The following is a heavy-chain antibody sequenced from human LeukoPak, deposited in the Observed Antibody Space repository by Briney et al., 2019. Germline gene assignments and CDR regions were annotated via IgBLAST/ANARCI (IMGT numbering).Heavy chain of an antibody. CDR1: GFTDSSNY. CDR3: ARDLIDYGSGSYYALGY. V-gene: IGHV3-53*01. Sequence: GGSLRLSRAASGFTDSSNYMSWVRQAPGKGLEWVSVIYSGGTTYYADSVKGRFTISRDNSKNTLYLQMNSLRAEDTAVYYRARDLIDYGSGSYYALGYWGQGTLVTVSS. CDR2: IYSGGTT. D-gene: IGHD3-10*01. J-gene: IGHJ4*02.